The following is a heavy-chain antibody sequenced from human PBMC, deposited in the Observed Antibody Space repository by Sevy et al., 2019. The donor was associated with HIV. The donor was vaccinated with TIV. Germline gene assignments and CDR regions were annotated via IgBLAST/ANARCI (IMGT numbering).Heavy chain of an antibody. V-gene: IGHV4-34*01. J-gene: IGHJ4*02. D-gene: IGHD3-10*01. CDR3: AGFGELESGY. CDR2: ITHRGTT. Sequence: SETLSLTCAVYWTWVRQPPGKGLEWIGEITHRGTTNYNPSLKSRVTISVDTSKNRFSPRLRSVTAADTAVYYCAGFGELESGYWGQGSLVTVSS.